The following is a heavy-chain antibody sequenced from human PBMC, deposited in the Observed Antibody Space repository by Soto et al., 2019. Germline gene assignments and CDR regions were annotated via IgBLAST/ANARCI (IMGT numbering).Heavy chain of an antibody. J-gene: IGHJ5*02. CDR1: GFTFSSYA. D-gene: IGHD3-16*01. CDR3: VKYTVTEDLGES. CDR2: GRRAGTYT. V-gene: IGHV3-23*01. Sequence: EVQLLESGGDVVRPGGSLRLSCAASGFTFSSYAMGWVRQAPGRGLEWVAGGRRAGTYTFYADSVRGRFSISRDNSRDTVDLYMNALRGDDTAVYFCVKYTVTEDLGESWGQGTLVSVSS.